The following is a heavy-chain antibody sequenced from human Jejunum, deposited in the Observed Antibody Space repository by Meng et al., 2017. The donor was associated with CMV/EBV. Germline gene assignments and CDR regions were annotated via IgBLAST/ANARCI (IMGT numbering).Heavy chain of an antibody. V-gene: IGHV3-21*01. D-gene: IGHD5-18*01. CDR1: GFPFSSYN. CDR3: ASYTWIQLSI. Sequence: LSCAAFGFPFSSYNMNWVRQAPGKGLEWVSSITSGSSDIYYTDSVKGRFTISRDNAKNSLYLQMNSLRAEDTAVYYCASYTWIQLSIWGPGTLVTVSS. CDR2: ITSGSSDI. J-gene: IGHJ4*02.